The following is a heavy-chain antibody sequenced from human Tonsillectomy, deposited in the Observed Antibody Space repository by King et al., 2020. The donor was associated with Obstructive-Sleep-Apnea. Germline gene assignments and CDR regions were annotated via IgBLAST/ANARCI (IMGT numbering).Heavy chain of an antibody. D-gene: IGHD3/OR15-3a*01. CDR2: IYSGVTT. V-gene: IGHV3-66*01. J-gene: IGHJ2*01. CDR3: ARAPFIWTDYDHSWYFDL. Sequence: VQLVESGGGLVQPGGSLRLSCAVSGFTVSNNYMSWVRQAPGKGLEWVSVIYSGVTTYYADSVKGRLTISRDNSKNTLYLQMNSLRAEDTALYYCARAPFIWTDYDHSWYFDLWGRGTLVTVSS. CDR1: GFTVSNNY.